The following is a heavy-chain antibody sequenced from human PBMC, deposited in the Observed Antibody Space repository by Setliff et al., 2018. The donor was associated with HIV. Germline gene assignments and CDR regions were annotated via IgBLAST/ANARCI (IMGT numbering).Heavy chain of an antibody. Sequence: GASLKISCKGSGYNFNSHWIGWVRQMPGKSLDWLGIIFPGDSDTRYNPSFEGQVTISADKSISTAYLQWSSLKASDTAIYYCTRQGDFGQWGDYWGQGAQVTVSS. CDR1: GYNFNSHW. V-gene: IGHV5-51*01. D-gene: IGHD4-17*01. CDR2: IFPGDSDT. J-gene: IGHJ4*02. CDR3: TRQGDFGQWGDY.